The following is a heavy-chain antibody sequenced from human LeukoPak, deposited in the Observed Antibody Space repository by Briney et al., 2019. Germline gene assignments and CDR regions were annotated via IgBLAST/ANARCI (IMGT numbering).Heavy chain of an antibody. CDR2: INHSGST. CDR1: GGSFSGYY. V-gene: IGHV4-34*01. Sequence: SETLSLTCAVYGGSFSGYYWSWIRQPSGKGLEWIGEINHSGSTNYNPSLKGRVTTSVDTSKNQFSLKLSSVTAADTAVYYCARVPNPYYYDSSGYLDYWGQGTLVTVSS. J-gene: IGHJ4*02. D-gene: IGHD3-22*01. CDR3: ARVPNPYYYDSSGYLDY.